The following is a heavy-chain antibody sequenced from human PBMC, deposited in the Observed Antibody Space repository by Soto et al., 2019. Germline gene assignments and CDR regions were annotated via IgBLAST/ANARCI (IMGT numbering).Heavy chain of an antibody. Sequence: SETLSLTCAVYGGSFSGYYWSWIRQPPGKGLEWIGEINHSGSTNYNPSLKSRVTISVDTSKNQFSLKLSSVTAADTAVYYCARGRQQWLDPYYYYGMDVWGQGTTVTVSS. J-gene: IGHJ6*02. CDR2: INHSGST. D-gene: IGHD6-19*01. CDR3: ARGRQQWLDPYYYYGMDV. CDR1: GGSFSGYY. V-gene: IGHV4-34*01.